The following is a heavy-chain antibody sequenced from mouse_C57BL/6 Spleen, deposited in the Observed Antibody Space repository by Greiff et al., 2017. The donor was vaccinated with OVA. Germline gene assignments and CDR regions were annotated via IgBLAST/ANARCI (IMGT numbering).Heavy chain of an antibody. CDR1: GFTFSSYG. V-gene: IGHV5-6*01. CDR2: ISSGGSYT. J-gene: IGHJ1*03. Sequence: EVKVVESGGDLVKPGGSLKLSCAASGFTFSSYGMSWVRQTPDKRLEWVATISSGGSYTYYPDSVKGRFTISRDTAKNTLYLQMSSLKSEDTAMYYCARPRITTVPGGYFDVWGTGTTVTVSS. CDR3: ARPRITTVPGGYFDV. D-gene: IGHD1-1*01.